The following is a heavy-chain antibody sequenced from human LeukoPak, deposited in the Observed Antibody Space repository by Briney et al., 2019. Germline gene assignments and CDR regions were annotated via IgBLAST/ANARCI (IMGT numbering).Heavy chain of an antibody. J-gene: IGHJ4*02. Sequence: PSQTLSLTCTVSGGSISSGDYYWSWIRQPPGKGLEWIGYIYYSGSTYYNPSLKSRVTISVDTSKNQFSLKLSSVTAADTAVYYCARDSHRQDSSGYYWSDYWGQGTLVTVSS. CDR3: ARDSHRQDSSGYYWSDY. V-gene: IGHV4-30-4*08. CDR1: GGSISSGDYY. D-gene: IGHD3-22*01. CDR2: IYYSGST.